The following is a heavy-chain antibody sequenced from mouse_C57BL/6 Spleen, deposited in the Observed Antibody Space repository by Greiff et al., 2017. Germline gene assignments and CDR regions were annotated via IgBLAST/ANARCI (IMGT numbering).Heavy chain of an antibody. V-gene: IGHV1-15*01. CDR3: TREGLGRFAY. Sequence: QVQLQQSGAELVRPGASVTLSCKASGYTFTDYEMHWVKQTPVHGLEWIGAIDPETGGTAYNQKFKGKAILTADKSSSTAYMELRSLTSEDSAVYYCTREGLGRFAYWGQGTLVTVSA. CDR2: IDPETGGT. CDR1: GYTFTDYE. D-gene: IGHD4-1*01. J-gene: IGHJ3*01.